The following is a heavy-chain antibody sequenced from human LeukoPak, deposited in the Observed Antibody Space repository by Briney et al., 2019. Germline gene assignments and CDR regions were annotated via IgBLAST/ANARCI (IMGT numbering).Heavy chain of an antibody. CDR3: AAQPCINGICYLDY. Sequence: GRSLRLSCAASGFTFSSYAMHWVRQAPGKGLEWVAVISYDGSNKYYADSVKGRFTVSRDNSRNILYLQMNSLRAEDSAVYYCAAQPCINGICYLDYWGQGALVTVSS. J-gene: IGHJ4*02. D-gene: IGHD2-8*01. CDR1: GFTFSSYA. V-gene: IGHV3-30-3*01. CDR2: ISYDGSNK.